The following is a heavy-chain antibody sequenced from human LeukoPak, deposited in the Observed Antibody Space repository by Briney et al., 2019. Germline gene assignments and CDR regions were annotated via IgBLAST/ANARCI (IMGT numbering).Heavy chain of an antibody. V-gene: IGHV3-33*01. D-gene: IGHD6-13*01. J-gene: IGHJ4*02. CDR1: GFTFSSYG. CDR2: IWYDGSNK. Sequence: GRSLRLSCAASGFTFSSYGMHWVRQAPGKGLEWVAVIWYDGSNKYYADSVKGRFTISRDNSKNTLYLQMNSLRAEDTAVYYCAREGIAAAGAFGYWGQGTLVTVSS. CDR3: AREGIAAAGAFGY.